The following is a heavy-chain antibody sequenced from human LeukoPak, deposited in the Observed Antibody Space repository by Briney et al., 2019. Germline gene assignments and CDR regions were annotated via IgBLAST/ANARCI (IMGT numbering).Heavy chain of an antibody. CDR2: LYPGYSHT. CDR1: GYIFPNYW. V-gene: IGHV5-51*01. Sequence: GESLNISFKVSGYIFPNYWIGLVRQMPGKGLEWLGILYPGYSHTRYSPSVQGQVTISDDQSIRTAYLQWSSLKASDTAMYYCASRLRERFDSWGQGTLVTVSS. CDR3: ASRLRERFDS. D-gene: IGHD5-12*01. J-gene: IGHJ4*02.